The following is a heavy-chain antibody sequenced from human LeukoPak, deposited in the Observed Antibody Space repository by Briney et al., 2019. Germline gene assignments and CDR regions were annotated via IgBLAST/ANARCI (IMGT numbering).Heavy chain of an antibody. J-gene: IGHJ4*02. D-gene: IGHD5-12*01. Sequence: SETLSLTCTVSGGSISSYYWSWLRQPAGKGLEWIGRIYTSGSTNYNPSLKSRVTMSVDTSKNHFSLKLSSVTAADTAVYYCARDQALGYSGYEPYYFDYWGQGTLVTVSS. V-gene: IGHV4-4*07. CDR3: ARDQALGYSGYEPYYFDY. CDR2: IYTSGST. CDR1: GGSISSYY.